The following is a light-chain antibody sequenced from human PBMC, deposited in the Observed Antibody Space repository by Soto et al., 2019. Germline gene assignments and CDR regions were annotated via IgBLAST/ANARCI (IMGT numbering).Light chain of an antibody. CDR1: QNIRNW. CDR2: LAS. CDR3: QQYNSYSSGT. Sequence: DIQMTQSPSTLSASVGDRVTITCRASQNIRNWLAWYQQKPGKAPKLLIYLASSLESGVPSRFSGGGSGTEFTLTISSLQPDDFAIYYCQQYNSYSSGTFGQGTKVEIK. J-gene: IGKJ1*01. V-gene: IGKV1-5*03.